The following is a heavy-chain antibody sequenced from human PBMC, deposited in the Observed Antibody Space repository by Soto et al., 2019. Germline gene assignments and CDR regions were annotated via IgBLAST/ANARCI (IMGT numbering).Heavy chain of an antibody. Sequence: ASLKVSCKASGYTFTSYAMHWVRQAPVQRLEWMGWINAGNGNTKYSQKFQGRVTITRDTSASTAYMELSSLRSEDTAVYYCASHNYDFWSGPRAFDIWGQGTMVTVSS. V-gene: IGHV1-3*01. J-gene: IGHJ3*02. D-gene: IGHD3-3*01. CDR2: INAGNGNT. CDR3: ASHNYDFWSGPRAFDI. CDR1: GYTFTSYA.